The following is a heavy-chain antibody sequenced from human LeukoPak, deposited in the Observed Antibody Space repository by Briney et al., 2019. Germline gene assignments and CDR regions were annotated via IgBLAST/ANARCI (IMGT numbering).Heavy chain of an antibody. J-gene: IGHJ2*01. Sequence: SETLSLTCTVSGDSISTSYYLGWIRQPPGKGLEWIGGIYYSGSTYYNASLKSRVTIYVDTSKNQFSLRLSSVTAADTAVYYCARLVLNWYFDLWGQGTLVTVSS. D-gene: IGHD1-26*01. CDR3: ARLVLNWYFDL. V-gene: IGHV4-39*01. CDR2: IYYSGST. CDR1: GDSISTSYY.